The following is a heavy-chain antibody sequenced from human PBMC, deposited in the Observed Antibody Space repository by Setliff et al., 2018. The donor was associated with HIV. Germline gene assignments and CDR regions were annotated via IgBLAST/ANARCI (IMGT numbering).Heavy chain of an antibody. Sequence: GASVKVSCKTSGYTFTNYGISWVRQAPGQGLEWTGWIRTYNGNTNYAQRLQGRVTMTRDTSINTTYMELSSLRSDDTAVYYCARDLEGYCSSPSCYPGDLWGRGTLVTVSS. J-gene: IGHJ2*01. CDR3: ARDLEGYCSSPSCYPGDL. CDR1: GYTFTNYG. V-gene: IGHV1-18*01. CDR2: IRTYNGNT. D-gene: IGHD2-2*01.